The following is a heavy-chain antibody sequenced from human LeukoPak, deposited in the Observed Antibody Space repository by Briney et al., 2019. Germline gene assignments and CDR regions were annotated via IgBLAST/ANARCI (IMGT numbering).Heavy chain of an antibody. Sequence: GGSLRLSCAASGFTFSSYGMHWVRQAPGKGLEWVAVISYDGSNKYYADSVKGRFTISRDNSKNTLYLQMNSLRGEVTAVYYCAKERGSTTWFDYWGQGTLVTVSS. CDR2: ISYDGSNK. V-gene: IGHV3-30*18. CDR1: GFTFSSYG. CDR3: AKERGSTTWFDY. J-gene: IGHJ4*02. D-gene: IGHD1-26*01.